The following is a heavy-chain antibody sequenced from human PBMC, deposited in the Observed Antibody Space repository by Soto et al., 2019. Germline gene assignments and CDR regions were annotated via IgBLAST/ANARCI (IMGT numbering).Heavy chain of an antibody. CDR2: ISFDGSNK. V-gene: IGHV3-30*18. Sequence: QVQLVESGGGVVPPGRSLRLSCAASGFTFSSFGMHWVRQAPGKGLEGVAFISFDGSNKYYVDSVKGRFIISRDNSKNTLSLQMNSLKAEDTAVYYCAKDTSKYSNNWPAYYGLDVWGQGTTVTVSS. CDR1: GFTFSSFG. CDR3: AKDTSKYSNNWPAYYGLDV. D-gene: IGHD6-13*01. J-gene: IGHJ6*02.